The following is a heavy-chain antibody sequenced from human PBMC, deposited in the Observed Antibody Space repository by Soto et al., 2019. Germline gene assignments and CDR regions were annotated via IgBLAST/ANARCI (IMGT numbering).Heavy chain of an antibody. Sequence: QVLVVQSGAEVKTPGSSVRVSCKASGGPFSSHSITWVRQSPGQGLEWMGRFIPILDRTNHAQRFQGRVTFTADTSTSTAYMDLSDLSSQDTAIYYCIILGRAQDFDFWGQGTQVTVSS. D-gene: IGHD1-26*01. J-gene: IGHJ4*02. CDR1: GGPFSSHS. V-gene: IGHV1-69*04. CDR2: FIPILDRT. CDR3: IILGRAQDFDF.